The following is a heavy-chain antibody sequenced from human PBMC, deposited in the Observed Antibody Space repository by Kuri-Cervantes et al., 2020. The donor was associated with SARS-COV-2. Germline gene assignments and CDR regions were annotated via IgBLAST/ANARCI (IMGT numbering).Heavy chain of an antibody. V-gene: IGHV1-2*02. CDR1: GFTFTSSA. CDR2: INPNSGGT. J-gene: IGHJ3*02. Sequence: ASVKVSCKASGFTFTSSAMHWVRQAPGQGLEWMGWINPNSGGTNYAQKFQGRVTMTRDTSISTAYMELSRLRSDDTAVYYCARDRDDAFDIWGQGTMVTVSS. CDR3: ARDRDDAFDI.